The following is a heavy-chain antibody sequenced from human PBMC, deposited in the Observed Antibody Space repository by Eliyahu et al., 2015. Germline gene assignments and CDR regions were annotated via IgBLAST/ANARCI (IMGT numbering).Heavy chain of an antibody. CDR1: GFXFINYA. CDR2: ISGSGGST. V-gene: IGHV3-23*01. D-gene: IGHD3-10*01. Sequence: EVQLLESGGGLVQPGGSLRXXCAASGFXFINYAMSWVRXAPGKGLEWVSFISGSGGSTYYADSVKGRFTISRDNSKNTLFLQMNSLRAEDAAVYYCAKVVRGGTFDPWGQGTLVTVSS. J-gene: IGHJ5*01. CDR3: AKVVRGGTFDP.